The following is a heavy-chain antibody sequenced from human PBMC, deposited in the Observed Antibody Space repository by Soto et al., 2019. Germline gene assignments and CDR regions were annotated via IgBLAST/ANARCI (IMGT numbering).Heavy chain of an antibody. J-gene: IGHJ4*02. CDR2: ISYDGSNG. CDR1: GFTFSTYA. Sequence: QVQLVESGGGVVQPGRSLSLSCTASGFTFSTYAMHWVRQAPGKGLEWVAVISYDGSNGHYADFVKGRFTISRDNSKNTLPLQMNSLRVEDTAVYFFARDPYNSSSLGGYWGQGTLVTVSS. V-gene: IGHV3-30*04. CDR3: ARDPYNSSSLGGY. D-gene: IGHD6-6*01.